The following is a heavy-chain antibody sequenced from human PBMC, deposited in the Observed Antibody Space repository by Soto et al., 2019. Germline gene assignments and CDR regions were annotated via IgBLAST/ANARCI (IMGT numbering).Heavy chain of an antibody. V-gene: IGHV3-23*01. J-gene: IGHJ4*02. Sequence: PGGSLRLSCAASGFTFSSYAMSWVRQAPGKGLEWVSAISGSGGSTYYADSVKGRFTISRDNSKNTLYLQMNSLRAEDTAVYYCAKVCCSRIAVAGLYPGWGQGTLVTVSS. CDR2: ISGSGGST. CDR1: GFTFSSYA. D-gene: IGHD6-19*01. CDR3: AKVCCSRIAVAGLYPG.